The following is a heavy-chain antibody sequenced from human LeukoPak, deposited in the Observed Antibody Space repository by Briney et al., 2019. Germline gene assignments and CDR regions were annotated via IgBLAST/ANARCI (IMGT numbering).Heavy chain of an antibody. CDR3: ARARAWIQLWSIDY. V-gene: IGHV1-46*04. J-gene: IGHJ4*02. Sequence: ASVKVFCKASGYTFTSYYMHWVRQASGQGREWMGIHNTSGGSTSYAQKLQGRVTMTRDTSTSRVYMELSSLRSEDTAVYYCARARAWIQLWSIDYWGQGTLVTVSS. CDR1: GYTFTSYY. CDR2: HNTSGGST. D-gene: IGHD5-18*01.